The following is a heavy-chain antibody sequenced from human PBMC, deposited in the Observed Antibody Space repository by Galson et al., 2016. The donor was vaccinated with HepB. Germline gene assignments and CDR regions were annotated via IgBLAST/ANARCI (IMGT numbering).Heavy chain of an antibody. D-gene: IGHD3-22*01. CDR2: ISSSSSYI. CDR1: GFTFSTYC. Sequence: SLRLSCAASGFTFSTYCMNWVRQAPGKGLEWVSSISSSSSYIYYADSVKGRFTISRDNAKNSLYLQINSLRAEDTAVYYCARALYYDTSTYYYRGSDYSNYYGLDVWGQGTTVTVSS. CDR3: ARALYYDTSTYYYRGSDYSNYYGLDV. J-gene: IGHJ6*02. V-gene: IGHV3-21*01.